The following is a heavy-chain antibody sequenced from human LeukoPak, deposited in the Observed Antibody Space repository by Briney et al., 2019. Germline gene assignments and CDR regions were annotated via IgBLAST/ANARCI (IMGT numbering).Heavy chain of an antibody. Sequence: SETLSLTCTVSGGSISSSSYYWGWIRQPPGKGLEWIGSIYYSGSTYYNPSLKSRVTISVDTSKNQFSLKLSSVTAADTAVYYCARSPITMIVVVIDIWGQGTMVTVSS. J-gene: IGHJ3*02. CDR3: ARSPITMIVVVIDI. D-gene: IGHD3-22*01. CDR2: IYYSGST. CDR1: GGSISSSSYY. V-gene: IGHV4-39*07.